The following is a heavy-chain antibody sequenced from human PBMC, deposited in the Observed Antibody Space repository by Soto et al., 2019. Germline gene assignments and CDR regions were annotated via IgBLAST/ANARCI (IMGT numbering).Heavy chain of an antibody. CDR3: ARSRCSSTSCYPNYYYYYMDV. CDR1: GGTFSSYT. J-gene: IGHJ6*03. D-gene: IGHD2-2*01. CDR2: IIPILGIA. Sequence: SVKVSCKASGGTFSSYTISWVRQAPGQGLEWMGRIIPILGIANYAQKFQGRVTITADKSTSTAYMELSSLRSEDTAVYYCARSRCSSTSCYPNYYYYYMDVWGKGTTVTVSS. V-gene: IGHV1-69*02.